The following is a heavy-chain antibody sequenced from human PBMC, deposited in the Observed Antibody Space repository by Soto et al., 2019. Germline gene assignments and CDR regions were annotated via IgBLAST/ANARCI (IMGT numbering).Heavy chain of an antibody. J-gene: IGHJ4*02. CDR2: IYYSGST. CDR1: GGSISSSSYY. CDR3: ARSPGDTAMVNPPYFDY. D-gene: IGHD5-18*01. Sequence: PSETLSLTCTVSGGSISSSSYYWGWIRQPTGKGLEWIGSIYYSGSTYYNPSLKSRVTISVDTSKNQFSLKLSSVTAADTAVYYCARSPGDTAMVNPPYFDYWGQGTLVTVSS. V-gene: IGHV4-39*01.